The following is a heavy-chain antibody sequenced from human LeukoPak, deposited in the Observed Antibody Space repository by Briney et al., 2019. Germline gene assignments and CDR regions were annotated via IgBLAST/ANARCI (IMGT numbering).Heavy chain of an antibody. J-gene: IGHJ4*02. D-gene: IGHD3-22*01. CDR1: GGSISSTNW. CDR3: ARGSAGDSSGSYDY. Sequence: SETLSLTCGVSGGSISSTNWWSWVRQPPGQGLEWIGEISLSGRTNYNPSLKNRVTISVDTSKNQFSLKLSSVTAADTAVYYCARGSAGDSSGSYDYWGQGTLVTVSS. CDR2: ISLSGRT. V-gene: IGHV4-4*02.